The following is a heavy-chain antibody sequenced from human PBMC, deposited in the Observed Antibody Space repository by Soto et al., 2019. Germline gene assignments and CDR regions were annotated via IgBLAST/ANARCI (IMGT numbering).Heavy chain of an antibody. V-gene: IGHV4-59*08. CDR1: GGSISSYY. J-gene: IGHJ4*02. CDR3: ARLGPYYDFWSGYSDY. CDR2: IYYSGST. D-gene: IGHD3-3*01. Sequence: SETLSLTCTVSGGSISSYYWSWIRQPPGKGLEWIGYIYYSGSTNYNPSLKSRVTISVDTSKNQFSLKLSSVTAADTAVYYCARLGPYYDFWSGYSDYWGQGTLVTVSS.